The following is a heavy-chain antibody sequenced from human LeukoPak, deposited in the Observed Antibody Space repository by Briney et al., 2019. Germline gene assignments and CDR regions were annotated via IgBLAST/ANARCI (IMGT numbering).Heavy chain of an antibody. CDR1: GFTFSSYE. CDR3: ARVGYCSSGSCPNWFDP. V-gene: IGHV3-48*03. D-gene: IGHD2-15*01. CDR2: ISSSSSTI. Sequence: PGGSLRLSCAASGFTFSSYEMNWVRQSPGKGLEGVSYISSSSSTIYYADSVKGRFTISRDNAKSSLYLQMNSLRAGETAVYYCARVGYCSSGSCPNWFDPWGQGTLVTVSS. J-gene: IGHJ5*02.